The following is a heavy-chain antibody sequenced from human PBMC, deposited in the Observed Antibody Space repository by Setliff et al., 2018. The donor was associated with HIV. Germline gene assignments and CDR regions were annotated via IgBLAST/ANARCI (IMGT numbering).Heavy chain of an antibody. Sequence: PSETLSLTCAVYGGSFSGYYWNWTRQAPRKGLEWIGEIDHTGRINYNPSLKSRVTMSVDTSKNQFSLKLESVTAADRGVYYCARSRLTWEIDFWGQGKLVTVSS. CDR2: IDHTGRI. CDR1: GGSFSGYY. D-gene: IGHD1-26*01. V-gene: IGHV4-34*01. CDR3: ARSRLTWEIDF. J-gene: IGHJ4*02.